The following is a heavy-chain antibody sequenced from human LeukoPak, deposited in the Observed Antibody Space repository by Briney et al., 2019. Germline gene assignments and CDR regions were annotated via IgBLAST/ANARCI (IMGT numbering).Heavy chain of an antibody. CDR3: AREWGPNYVQGWFDP. J-gene: IGHJ5*02. D-gene: IGHD3-10*02. Sequence: ASVKVSCKTSGYTFSDFYMHWVRQAPGQGLEWMGWINPKTGGITYSQKFKGRVSMTRGTSMNTTHMELTGLTSGDTAVYYCAREWGPNYVQGWFDPWGQGTLVSVSS. CDR1: GYTFSDFY. V-gene: IGHV1-2*02. CDR2: INPKTGGI.